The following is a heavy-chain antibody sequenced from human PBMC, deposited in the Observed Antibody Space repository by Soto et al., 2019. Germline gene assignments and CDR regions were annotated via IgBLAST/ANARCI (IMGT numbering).Heavy chain of an antibody. V-gene: IGHV4-30-4*01. CDR1: GGSISSAYYC. CDR3: ASLGKYYQSLAP. Sequence: TLSLTCTVPGGSISSAYYCWSWVRQYPGKGLKWIGYIYNAGSTSNNPSLKSRVTISLETSKSQFSLRLSSVTAADTAVYYCASLGKYYQSLAPWGPGTLVTVSS. CDR2: IYNAGST. J-gene: IGHJ5*02. D-gene: IGHD2-2*01.